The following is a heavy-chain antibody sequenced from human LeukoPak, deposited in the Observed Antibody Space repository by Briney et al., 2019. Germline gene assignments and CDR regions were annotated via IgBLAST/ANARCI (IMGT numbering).Heavy chain of an antibody. CDR3: ARMVGDTVDY. D-gene: IGHD1-26*01. CDR1: GDGVSSKSAA. Sequence: SQTLSLTCAISGDGVSSKSAAWNWIRQSPSRGLEWLGRTYYRSKWYNEYAVSVKSRITINPDTSRNQFFLQLNSVTPEDSAVYYCARMVGDTVDYWGQGTPVTVSS. V-gene: IGHV6-1*01. CDR2: TYYRSKWYN. J-gene: IGHJ4*02.